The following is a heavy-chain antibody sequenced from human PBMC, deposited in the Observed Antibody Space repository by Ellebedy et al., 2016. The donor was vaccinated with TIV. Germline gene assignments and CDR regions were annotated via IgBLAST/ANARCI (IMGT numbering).Heavy chain of an antibody. CDR3: AKDRLLDYDILTGYYLPYYYGMDV. D-gene: IGHD3-9*01. V-gene: IGHV3-33*06. Sequence: GESLKISCAASGFTFNNYGMHWVRQAPGKGLEWVAVVWSDGSNSYYADSVKGRFTISRDTSKKTPYLQMNSLRAEDTAVYYCAKDRLLDYDILTGYYLPYYYGMDVWGQGTTVTVSS. CDR1: GFTFNNYG. CDR2: VWSDGSNS. J-gene: IGHJ6*02.